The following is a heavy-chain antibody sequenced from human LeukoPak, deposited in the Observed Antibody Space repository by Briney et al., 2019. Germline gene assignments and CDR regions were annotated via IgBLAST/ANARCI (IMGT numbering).Heavy chain of an antibody. Sequence: GGSLRLSCAASGFTFSSYSMNWVRQAPGKGLEWVSSISSSSSYIYYADSVKGRFTISRDNAKNSLYLQMNSLRAEDTAVYYCAKDRSSGWYVGSDYWGQGTLVTVSS. J-gene: IGHJ4*02. V-gene: IGHV3-21*01. D-gene: IGHD6-19*01. CDR2: ISSSSSYI. CDR3: AKDRSSGWYVGSDY. CDR1: GFTFSSYS.